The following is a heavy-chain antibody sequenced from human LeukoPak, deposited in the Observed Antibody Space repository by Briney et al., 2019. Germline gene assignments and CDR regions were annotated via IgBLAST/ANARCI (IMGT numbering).Heavy chain of an antibody. CDR2: IYPGDSDT. J-gene: IGHJ4*02. V-gene: IGHV5-51*01. Sequence: GESLKISCKGSGYSFTSYWIGWVRQIPGKGLEWMGIIYPGDSDTRYSPSFQGQVTISADKSISTAYLQWSSLKASDTAMYYCARAEWLRLYYFDYWGQGTLVTVSS. D-gene: IGHD5-12*01. CDR1: GYSFTSYW. CDR3: ARAEWLRLYYFDY.